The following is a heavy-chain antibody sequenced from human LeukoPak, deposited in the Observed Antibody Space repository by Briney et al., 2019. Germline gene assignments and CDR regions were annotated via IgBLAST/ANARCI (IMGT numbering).Heavy chain of an antibody. CDR1: GGSFSGYY. D-gene: IGHD4-23*01. V-gene: IGHV4-34*01. Sequence: SETLSLTRAGYGGSFSGYYWSWIRQPPGKGLEWIGEINHSGSTNYNPSLKSRVTISVDTSQNQFSLKLSSVTAADTAGYYCAHTLSDYGGNVDYLGQGTMVTVSS. J-gene: IGHJ4*02. CDR3: AHTLSDYGGNVDY. CDR2: INHSGST.